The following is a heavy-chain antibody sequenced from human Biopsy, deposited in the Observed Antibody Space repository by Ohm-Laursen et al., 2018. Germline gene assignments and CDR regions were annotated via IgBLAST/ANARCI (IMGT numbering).Heavy chain of an antibody. Sequence: ASVKVSCNASGYTFTDYFLHWVRQAPGQGLEWMGWINPNSGGTNYAQKFQGRVTMTRDTSISTAYMELSRLRSDDTAVYYCARGGVDTAMVENWGQGTLVTVSS. J-gene: IGHJ4*02. CDR1: GYTFTDYF. D-gene: IGHD5-18*01. CDR3: ARGGVDTAMVEN. V-gene: IGHV1-2*02. CDR2: INPNSGGT.